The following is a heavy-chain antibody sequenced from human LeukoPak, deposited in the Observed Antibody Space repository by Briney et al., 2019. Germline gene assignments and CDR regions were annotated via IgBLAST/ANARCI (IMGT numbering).Heavy chain of an antibody. V-gene: IGHV4-4*07. CDR3: ARDKEYDILTDQNWFGP. CDR2: IYTSGST. Sequence: ASETLSLTCTVSGGSISSYYWSWIRQPAGKGLEWIGRIYTSGSTNYNPSLKSRVTMSVDTSKNQFSLKLSSVTAADTAVYYCARDKEYDILTDQNWFGPWGQGTLVTVSS. J-gene: IGHJ5*02. D-gene: IGHD3-9*01. CDR1: GGSISSYY.